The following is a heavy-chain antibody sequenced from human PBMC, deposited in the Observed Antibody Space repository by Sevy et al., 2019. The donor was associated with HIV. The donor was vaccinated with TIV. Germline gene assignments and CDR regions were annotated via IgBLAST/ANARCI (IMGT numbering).Heavy chain of an antibody. Sequence: GGSLRLSCAASGFTFSSYAMSWVRQAPGKGLEWVSAISGSGGSTYYADSVKGRFTISRDNSKNTLYLQMNSLRADDTAVYYCAKMTTVTTRSGFDYWGQGTLVTVSS. V-gene: IGHV3-23*01. CDR1: GFTFSSYA. CDR2: ISGSGGST. D-gene: IGHD4-17*01. CDR3: AKMTTVTTRSGFDY. J-gene: IGHJ4*02.